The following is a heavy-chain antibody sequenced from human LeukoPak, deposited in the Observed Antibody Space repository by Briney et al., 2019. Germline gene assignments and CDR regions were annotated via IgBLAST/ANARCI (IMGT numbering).Heavy chain of an antibody. D-gene: IGHD3-22*01. CDR2: ISSSGSTI. J-gene: IGHJ4*02. V-gene: IGHV3-48*04. Sequence: GGSLRLSCAASGFTFSSYSMNWVRQAPGKGLEWVSYISSSGSTIYYADSVKGRFTISRDNAKNSLYLQMNSLRAEDTAVYYCARDQYYYDSSGYYRALVYWGQGTLVTVSS. CDR3: ARDQYYYDSSGYYRALVY. CDR1: GFTFSSYS.